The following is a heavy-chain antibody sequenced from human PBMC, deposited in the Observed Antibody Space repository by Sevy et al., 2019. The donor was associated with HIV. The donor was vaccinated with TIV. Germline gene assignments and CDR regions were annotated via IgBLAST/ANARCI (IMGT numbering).Heavy chain of an antibody. CDR1: GGSISSGDYY. V-gene: IGHV4-30-4*01. Sequence: SETLSLTCTVSGGSISSGDYYWSWIRQPPGKGLEWIGYIFYSGSTYFHPSLKSRVTISLDTSKSQFSLRLSSVTAADTAVFYCARQRASSSYFYFDSWGQGTLVTVSS. CDR3: ARQRASSSYFYFDS. J-gene: IGHJ4*02. D-gene: IGHD3-22*01. CDR2: IFYSGST.